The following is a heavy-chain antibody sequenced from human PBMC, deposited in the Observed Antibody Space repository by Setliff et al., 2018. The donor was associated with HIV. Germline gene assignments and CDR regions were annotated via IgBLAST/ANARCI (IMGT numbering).Heavy chain of an antibody. CDR3: AREPRVRGTLDF. J-gene: IGHJ4*02. D-gene: IGHD2-15*01. CDR1: GDSIRTGAYY. CDR2: VYYDGRT. V-gene: IGHV4-39*07. Sequence: SETLSLTCTGSGDSIRTGAYYWGWIRQPPGKGLAWIGSVYYDGRTFYNPSLKSRVTISVDASKNQFSLKVTSVTAADTAVYYCAREPRVRGTLDFWGQGTLVTVSS.